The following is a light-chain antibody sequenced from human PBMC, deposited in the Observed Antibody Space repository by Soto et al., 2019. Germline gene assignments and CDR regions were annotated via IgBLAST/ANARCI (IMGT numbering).Light chain of an antibody. CDR2: EVS. V-gene: IGLV2-14*01. CDR3: SSYTSSTSYV. CDR1: SSNIGAGHD. J-gene: IGLJ1*01. Sequence: QSVLTQPPSVSGAPGQRVTISCTGSSSNIGAGHDVHWYQQHPGKAPKLMISEVSNRPSGVSTRFSGSKSGNTASLTISGLQADDEADYYCSSYTSSTSYVFGTGTKVTLL.